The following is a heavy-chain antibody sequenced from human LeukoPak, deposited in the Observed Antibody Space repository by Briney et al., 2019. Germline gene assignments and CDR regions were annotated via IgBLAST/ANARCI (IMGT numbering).Heavy chain of an antibody. CDR3: ARPAGGLRYFDWLSYYYMDV. D-gene: IGHD3-9*01. J-gene: IGHJ6*03. V-gene: IGHV4-59*05. Sequence: SETLSLTCTVSGGSISSYYWSWIRQPPGKGLEWIGSIYYSGSTYYNPSLKSRVTISVDTSKNQFSLKLSSVTAADTAVYYCARPAGGLRYFDWLSYYYMDVWGKGTTVTVSS. CDR1: GGSISSYY. CDR2: IYYSGST.